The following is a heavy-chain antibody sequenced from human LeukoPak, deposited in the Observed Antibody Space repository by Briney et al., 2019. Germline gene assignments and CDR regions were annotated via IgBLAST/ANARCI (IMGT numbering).Heavy chain of an antibody. D-gene: IGHD2-8*01. CDR3: ARDQYCTNGVCSEGLCY. V-gene: IGHV1-46*01. CDR1: GYTFTRYY. CDR2: IDPSGGST. J-gene: IGHJ4*02. Sequence: GASVKVSCKASGYTFTRYYMHWVLQAPGQGLEWMGIIDPSGGSTSYAQKFQGRVTMTRDMSTSIVYMELSSLRSEDTAVYYCARDQYCTNGVCSEGLCYWGQGTLVTVSS.